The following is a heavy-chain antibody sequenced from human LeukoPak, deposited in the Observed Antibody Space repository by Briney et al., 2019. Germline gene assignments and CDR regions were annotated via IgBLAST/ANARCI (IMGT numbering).Heavy chain of an antibody. CDR3: AKDPEGIGTRDYFDY. Sequence: GGSLRLSCAASGFTFSSYAMSWVRQAPGKGLEWVSAISGSGGSTYYADSVKGRFTISRDNSKNTLYLQMNSLRAEDTAVYYCAKDPEGIGTRDYFDYWGQGTLVTVSS. J-gene: IGHJ4*02. CDR2: ISGSGGST. V-gene: IGHV3-23*01. CDR1: GFTFSSYA. D-gene: IGHD1-7*01.